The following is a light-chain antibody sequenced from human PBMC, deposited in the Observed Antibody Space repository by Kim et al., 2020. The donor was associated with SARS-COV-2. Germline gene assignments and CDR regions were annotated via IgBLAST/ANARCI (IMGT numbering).Light chain of an antibody. V-gene: IGKV1-6*01. CDR1: QGIRNY. CDR3: LQDYNYPYT. Sequence: SASVGEVATITWREIQGIRNYLGWYQKKPGNAPKLLIYAASSLHSGVPSRFSGSGSGTDFTLTISSLQPEDFATYCCLQDYNYPYTFGQGTKLEI. CDR2: AAS. J-gene: IGKJ2*01.